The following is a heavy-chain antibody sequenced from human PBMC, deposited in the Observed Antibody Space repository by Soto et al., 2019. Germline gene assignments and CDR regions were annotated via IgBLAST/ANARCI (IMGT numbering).Heavy chain of an antibody. Sequence: QVQLVESGGGVVQPGRSLRLSCAASGFTFSSYGMHWVRQAPGKGLEWVAVIWYDGSNKYYADSVKGRFTISRDNSKNTLNLQMNSMRAEDTAVYYCARDGATMVRGVGWFDHWGQGTLVTVSS. CDR3: ARDGATMVRGVGWFDH. D-gene: IGHD3-10*01. V-gene: IGHV3-33*01. CDR2: IWYDGSNK. CDR1: GFTFSSYG. J-gene: IGHJ5*02.